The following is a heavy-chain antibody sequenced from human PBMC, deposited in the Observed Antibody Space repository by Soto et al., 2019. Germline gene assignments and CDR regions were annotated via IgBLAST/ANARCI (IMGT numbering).Heavy chain of an antibody. J-gene: IGHJ4*02. CDR3: AAHDLYGSGSFDY. V-gene: IGHV3-30-3*01. CDR1: GLTFSSYA. Sequence: GGSLRLSCAASGLTFSSYAMRWVRQAPGKGLEWVAVISYDGSNKYYADSVKGRFTISRDNSKNTLYLQMNSLRAEDTAVYYCAAHDLYGSGSFDYWGQGTLVTVSS. CDR2: ISYDGSNK. D-gene: IGHD3-10*01.